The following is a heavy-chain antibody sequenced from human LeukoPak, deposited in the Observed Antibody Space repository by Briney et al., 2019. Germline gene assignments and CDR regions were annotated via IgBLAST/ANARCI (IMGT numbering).Heavy chain of an antibody. V-gene: IGHV4-39*07. Sequence: PSETLSLTCTVSGGSISSSSYYWGWIRQPPGKGLEWIGSIYYSESTNYNPSLKSRVTISVDTSKNQFSLKLSSVTAADTAVYYCARALKYYYGSGLYYFDYWGQGTLVTVSS. J-gene: IGHJ4*02. CDR3: ARALKYYYGSGLYYFDY. CDR1: GGSISSSSYY. D-gene: IGHD3-10*01. CDR2: IYYSEST.